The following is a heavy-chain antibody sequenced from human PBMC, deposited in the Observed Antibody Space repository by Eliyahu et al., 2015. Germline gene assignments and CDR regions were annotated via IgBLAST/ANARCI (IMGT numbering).Heavy chain of an antibody. Sequence: DPVRGRFTISRDNSNNILYLQMNSLRAEDTAIYYCAREADTMIGYFDSWGQGTRVTVSS. V-gene: IGHV3-30*07. D-gene: IGHD3-22*01. CDR3: AREADTMIGYFDS. J-gene: IGHJ4*02.